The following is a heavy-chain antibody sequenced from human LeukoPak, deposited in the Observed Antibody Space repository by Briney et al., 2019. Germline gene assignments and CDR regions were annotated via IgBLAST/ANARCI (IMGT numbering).Heavy chain of an antibody. Sequence: SETLSLTYTVSGGSISSYYWSWIRQRAGKGLEWIGRIYTSGSTNYNPSLKSRVTMSVDTSKNQFSLKLSSVTAADTAVYYCARTIAVAGLYYYYGMDVWGQGTTVTVSS. CDR2: IYTSGST. J-gene: IGHJ6*02. CDR1: GGSISSYY. V-gene: IGHV4-4*07. D-gene: IGHD6-19*01. CDR3: ARTIAVAGLYYYYGMDV.